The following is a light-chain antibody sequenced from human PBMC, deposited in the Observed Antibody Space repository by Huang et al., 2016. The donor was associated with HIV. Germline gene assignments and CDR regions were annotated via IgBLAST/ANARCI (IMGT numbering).Light chain of an antibody. Sequence: EMVLTQSPDTLSVSPGERATLSCRASQGVSNNLAWYQQKPGQAPRLLIYAASSRVTGVPARFSGSGSETDFPLTIRSLQSEDVAVYFCQQYNDWPRTFGQGTNLEIK. CDR1: QGVSNN. V-gene: IGKV3-15*01. CDR2: AAS. CDR3: QQYNDWPRT. J-gene: IGKJ2*01.